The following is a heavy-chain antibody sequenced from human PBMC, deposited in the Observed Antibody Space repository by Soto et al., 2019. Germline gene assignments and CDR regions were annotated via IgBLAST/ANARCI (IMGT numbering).Heavy chain of an antibody. Sequence: QVQLMQSGAEVKKPGASVKVSCKASGDTFTDYYIHWVRQAPGQGLEWMGTVNPSGGHTTYAQHFLGRVTMTRDTSTSTLCRALTSLTSDDTALYYCARGGHVVVVTAALDYWGQGTLVTVSS. CDR3: ARGGHVVVVTAALDY. V-gene: IGHV1-46*01. CDR2: VNPSGGHT. J-gene: IGHJ4*02. CDR1: GDTFTDYY. D-gene: IGHD2-21*02.